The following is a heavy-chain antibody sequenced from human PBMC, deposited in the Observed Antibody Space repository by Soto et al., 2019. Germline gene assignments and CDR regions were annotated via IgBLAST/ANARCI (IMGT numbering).Heavy chain of an antibody. CDR3: TREWRYFDWYPKARGAFDI. D-gene: IGHD3-9*01. CDR1: GFIFSSDW. V-gene: IGHV3-74*01. Sequence: GGSLRLSCAASGFIFSSDWMHWVRQAPGKGLVWVSRINTDGSDTSYADSVKGRFTISRDNAKDTLYLQMNSLRAEDTAVYYCTREWRYFDWYPKARGAFDIWGQGTMVTVSS. CDR2: INTDGSDT. J-gene: IGHJ3*02.